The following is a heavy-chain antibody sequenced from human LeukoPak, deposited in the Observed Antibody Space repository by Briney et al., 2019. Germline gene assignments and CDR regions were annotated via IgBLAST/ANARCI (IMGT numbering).Heavy chain of an antibody. J-gene: IGHJ1*01. D-gene: IGHD3-3*01. Sequence: PSETLSLTCTVSGGSISSYYWSWIRQPPGKGLEWIGYIYYSGSTNYNPSLKSRVTISVDTSKNQFSLKLSSVTAADTAVYYCARGEYYDFWSGYYFAEYFQHWGQGTLVTVSS. V-gene: IGHV4-59*01. CDR2: IYYSGST. CDR3: ARGEYYDFWSGYYFAEYFQH. CDR1: GGSISSYY.